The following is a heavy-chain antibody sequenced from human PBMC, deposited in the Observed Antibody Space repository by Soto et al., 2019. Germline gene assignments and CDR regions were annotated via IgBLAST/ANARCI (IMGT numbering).Heavy chain of an antibody. CDR3: AKMVGAMQLAGYYFDY. CDR1: GFTFSSYG. D-gene: IGHD1-26*01. V-gene: IGHV3-30*18. CDR2: ISYDGSNK. Sequence: QVQLVESGGGVVQPGRSLRLSCAASGFTFSSYGMHWVRQAPGKGLEWVAVISYDGSNKYYADSVKGRFTISRDNSKNTLDRQMNSLRAEDTAVYYCAKMVGAMQLAGYYFDYWGQGTMVTVSA. J-gene: IGHJ4*02.